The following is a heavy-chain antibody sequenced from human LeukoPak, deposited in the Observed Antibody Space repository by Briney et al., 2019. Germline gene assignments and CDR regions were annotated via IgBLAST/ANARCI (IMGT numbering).Heavy chain of an antibody. Sequence: GVSLRLSCAASGFTFSSYSMNWVRQAPGKGLEGVSYISSSSSTIYYADSVKGRFTISRDNAKNSLYLQMNSLRAEDTAVYYCARDSPRIYYDSSGYPDYWGQGTLVTVSS. V-gene: IGHV3-48*01. CDR1: GFTFSSYS. J-gene: IGHJ4*02. D-gene: IGHD3-22*01. CDR2: ISSSSSTI. CDR3: ARDSPRIYYDSSGYPDY.